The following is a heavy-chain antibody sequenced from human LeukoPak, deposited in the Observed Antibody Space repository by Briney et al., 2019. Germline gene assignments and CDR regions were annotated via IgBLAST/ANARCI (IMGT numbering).Heavy chain of an antibody. CDR1: GGSISSGAYY. Sequence: PSQTLSLTCTVSGGSISSGAYYWSWIRQHPGKGLEWIGYIYYSGSTHYNPSLKSRVTISVNTSKNQFSLKLSSVTAADTAVYYCARERRIVGAVSFDYWGQGTLVTVSS. J-gene: IGHJ4*02. CDR3: ARERRIVGAVSFDY. CDR2: IYYSGST. V-gene: IGHV4-31*03. D-gene: IGHD1-26*01.